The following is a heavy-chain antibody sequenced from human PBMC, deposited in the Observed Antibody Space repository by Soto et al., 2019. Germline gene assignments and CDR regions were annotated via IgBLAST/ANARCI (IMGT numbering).Heavy chain of an antibody. CDR3: AHVPATVVVPPARGGFDC. CDR2: IYWHDEK. Sequence: QITLKESGPTLVNPTQTLTLTCTFSGFSLSTTGVGVCWIRQPPGKALEWLALIYWHDEKRYSPSLKSRLTTTQDSAKHQVVRTMTNRNHVDTATYYCAHVPATVVVPPARGGFDCWGQGSLVTVIS. J-gene: IGHJ4*02. D-gene: IGHD2-2*01. CDR1: GFSLSTTGVG. V-gene: IGHV2-5*01.